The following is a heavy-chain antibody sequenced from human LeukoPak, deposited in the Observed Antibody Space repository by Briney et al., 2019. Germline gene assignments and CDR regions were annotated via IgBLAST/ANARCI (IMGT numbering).Heavy chain of an antibody. D-gene: IGHD1-26*01. V-gene: IGHV4-34*01. CDR2: INHSGST. J-gene: IGHJ4*02. Sequence: SETLSLTCTVSGGSISSYYRSWIRQPPGKGLEWIGEINHSGSTNYNPSLKSRVTISVDTSKNQISLKLTSVTAADTAVYYCARRLSGSYGQFDYWGQGTLVTVSS. CDR1: GGSISSYY. CDR3: ARRLSGSYGQFDY.